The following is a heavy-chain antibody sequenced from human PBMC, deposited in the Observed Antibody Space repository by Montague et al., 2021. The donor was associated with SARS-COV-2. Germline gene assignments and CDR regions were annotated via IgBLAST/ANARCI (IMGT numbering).Heavy chain of an antibody. CDR3: AREDKWPGVFDM. CDR1: GFPLSGYG. V-gene: IGHV3-33*01. CDR2: TWYDGSHK. Sequence: SLRLSCAASGFPLSGYGMHWVRQAPGKGLEWVTLTWYDGSHKYYADSVKGRFTISRDNSQKMVYLEMNNLRAEDTALYYCAREDKWPGVFDMWGPGTMVTVSS. D-gene: IGHD5-12*01. J-gene: IGHJ3*02.